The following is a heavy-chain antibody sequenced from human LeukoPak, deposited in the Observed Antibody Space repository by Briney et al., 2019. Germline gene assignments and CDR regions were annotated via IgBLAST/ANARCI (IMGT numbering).Heavy chain of an antibody. CDR1: GFTFSSYS. J-gene: IGHJ4*02. V-gene: IGHV3-48*01. CDR2: ISSASNTI. CDR3: AREPLFYDFWSGYYDY. D-gene: IGHD3-3*01. Sequence: GGSLRLSCAASGFTFSSYSMNWVRQAPGKGLEWVSYISSASNTIYYADSVKGRFTISRDNAKNSLYLQMNSLRAEDTAVYYCAREPLFYDFWSGYYDYWGQGTLVTVSS.